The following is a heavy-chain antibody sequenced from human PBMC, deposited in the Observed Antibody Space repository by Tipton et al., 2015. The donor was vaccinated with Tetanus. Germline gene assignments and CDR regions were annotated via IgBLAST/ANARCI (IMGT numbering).Heavy chain of an antibody. J-gene: IGHJ5*02. Sequence: SLRLSCAASGFTFRSYGMHWVRQAPGKGLEWVALIWYDGSNKNYADSVKGRFTISRDNSKNTLYLQMNSLRDEDTAVYYCAKDPASRGWFDPWGQGTLVSVSS. CDR1: GFTFRSYG. CDR2: IWYDGSNK. CDR3: AKDPASRGWFDP. V-gene: IGHV3-33*06.